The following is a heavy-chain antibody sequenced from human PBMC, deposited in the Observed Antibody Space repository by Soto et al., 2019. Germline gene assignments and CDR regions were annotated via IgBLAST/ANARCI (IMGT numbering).Heavy chain of an antibody. CDR3: ARWGTTGGLDV. CDR1: GFTFRSYG. CDR2: TSYDGSDK. D-gene: IGHD3-16*01. Sequence: QVQLVESGGGVVQPGTSLRVSCVGSGFTFRSYGIHWVRQAPGKGLEWVALTSYDGSDKYYGDSVRGRFTISRDNSRNTVDLQMANLRLEDTALYYCARWGTTGGLDVWGQGTLVSV. V-gene: IGHV3-30*19. J-gene: IGHJ1*01.